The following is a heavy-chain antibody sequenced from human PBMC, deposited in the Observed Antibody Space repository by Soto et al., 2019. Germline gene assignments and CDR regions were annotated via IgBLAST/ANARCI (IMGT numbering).Heavy chain of an antibody. Sequence: QVQLVESGGGVVQPGRSLRLSCAASGFTFSNYGMHWVRQAPGKGLEWVAFIWDDGSNENYVDSVKGRFTISSDNSKNTLYLQMNSLRGEDTAVYYCARLGDGQAYYFDYWGQGTLVTVSS. CDR3: ARLGDGQAYYFDY. J-gene: IGHJ4*02. CDR1: GFTFSNYG. CDR2: IWDDGSNE. V-gene: IGHV3-33*01. D-gene: IGHD3-16*01.